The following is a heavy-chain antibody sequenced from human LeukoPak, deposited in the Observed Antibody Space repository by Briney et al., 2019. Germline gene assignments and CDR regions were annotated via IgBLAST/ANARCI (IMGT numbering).Heavy chain of an antibody. V-gene: IGHV1-8*01. CDR1: GYTFTSYD. D-gene: IGHD6-13*01. Sequence: GASVKVSCKASGYTFTSYDINWLRQATGQGLEWMGWMNPNSGNTGYAQKFQGRVTMTRNTSISTAYMELSSLRSEDTAVYYCARVPKYSSSWTAEYFQHWGQGTLLTVSS. CDR3: ARVPKYSSSWTAEYFQH. CDR2: MNPNSGNT. J-gene: IGHJ1*01.